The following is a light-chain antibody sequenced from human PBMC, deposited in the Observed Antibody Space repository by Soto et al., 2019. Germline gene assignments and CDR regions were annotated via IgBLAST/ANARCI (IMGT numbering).Light chain of an antibody. Sequence: EIVLTQSPGTLSSSPGERATLSCRASQSVSSHSLAWYQQKPGQAPRLLIYGASTRATGIPDRFSGRGSGTDFTLTITRLEPEDFAVYSCQQYGSSPTFGGGTKVEIK. V-gene: IGKV3-20*01. CDR3: QQYGSSPT. CDR1: QSVSSHS. J-gene: IGKJ4*01. CDR2: GAS.